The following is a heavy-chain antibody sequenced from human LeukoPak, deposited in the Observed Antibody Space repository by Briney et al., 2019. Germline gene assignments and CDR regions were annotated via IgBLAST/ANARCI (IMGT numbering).Heavy chain of an antibody. CDR1: GYTLTELS. D-gene: IGHD2-15*01. V-gene: IGHV1-24*01. Sequence: ASVKVSCKVSGYTLTELSMHWVRQAPGKGLEWMGGFDPEDGETIYAQKLQGRVTMTTDTSTSTAYMELRSLRSDDTAVYYCARDGVVVAAKFDPWGQGTLVTVSS. CDR2: FDPEDGET. J-gene: IGHJ5*02. CDR3: ARDGVVVAAKFDP.